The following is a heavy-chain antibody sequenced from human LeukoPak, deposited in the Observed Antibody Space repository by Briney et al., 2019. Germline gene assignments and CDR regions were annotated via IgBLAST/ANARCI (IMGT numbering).Heavy chain of an antibody. CDR1: GGSITSGDYY. V-gene: IGHV4-30-4*01. Sequence: SQTLSLTCTVSGGSITSGDYYWSWLRQPPGKGLEWIGYIYYSGRTYYNPSLKSRVFISVDTSKNQFSLKLSSVTAADTAVYYCARVYDFWSGYSFGAFNIWGQGTMVTVSS. CDR2: IYYSGRT. D-gene: IGHD3-3*01. CDR3: ARVYDFWSGYSFGAFNI. J-gene: IGHJ3*02.